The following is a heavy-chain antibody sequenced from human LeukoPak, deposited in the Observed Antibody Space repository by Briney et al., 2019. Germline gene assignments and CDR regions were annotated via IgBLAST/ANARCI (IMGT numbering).Heavy chain of an antibody. CDR3: ARGGDDAFDS. Sequence: ASVKVSCKASGYTFTGYYMHWVRPAPGQGLVWMGWINPNSGGTNYAQNFQGRVTMTRDTVISTAYMELTRLRSDDTSVYYCARGGDDAFDSWGQGTMVTVSS. V-gene: IGHV1-2*02. D-gene: IGHD7-27*01. CDR2: INPNSGGT. J-gene: IGHJ3*02. CDR1: GYTFTGYY.